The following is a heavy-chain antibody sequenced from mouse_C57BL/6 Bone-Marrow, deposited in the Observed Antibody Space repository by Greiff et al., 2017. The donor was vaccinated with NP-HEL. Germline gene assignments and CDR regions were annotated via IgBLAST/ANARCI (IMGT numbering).Heavy chain of an antibody. Sequence: EVQRVESGGGLVKPGGSLKLSCAASGFTFSDYGMHWVRQAPEKGLEWVAYISSGSSTIYYADTVKGRFTISRDNAKNTLFLQMASLRSEDTAMYYCARSRPLAMDYWGQGTSVTVSS. CDR3: ARSRPLAMDY. D-gene: IGHD1-1*01. V-gene: IGHV5-17*01. J-gene: IGHJ4*01. CDR2: ISSGSSTI. CDR1: GFTFSDYG.